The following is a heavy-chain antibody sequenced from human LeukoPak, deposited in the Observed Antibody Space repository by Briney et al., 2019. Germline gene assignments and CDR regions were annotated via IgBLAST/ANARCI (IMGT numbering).Heavy chain of an antibody. CDR2: ISRDGDKT. J-gene: IGHJ4*02. V-gene: IGHV3-23*01. CDR3: AKEEVPNDY. CDR1: GFSLSINS. Sequence: GGSLTLSCAVSGFSLSINSMCWVRQAPGKGLEWVSGISRDGDKTYYVDSVDGRFTISRDTSKNTLYLQMDTLRVEDTATYYCAKEEVPNDYWGQGTLVSVS. D-gene: IGHD2-2*01.